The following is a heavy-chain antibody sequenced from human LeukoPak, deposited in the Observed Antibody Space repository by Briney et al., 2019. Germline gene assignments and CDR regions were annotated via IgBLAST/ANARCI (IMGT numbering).Heavy chain of an antibody. Sequence: ASVKVSCKASGYTFTSYGISWVRQAPGQGLEWMGWISAYNGNTNYAQKLQGRVTMTTDTSTSTVYMVLSSLGSADTALYYCARETDIAVAANYFDYWGQGTLVTVSS. CDR3: ARETDIAVAANYFDY. V-gene: IGHV1-18*01. CDR1: GYTFTSYG. J-gene: IGHJ4*02. D-gene: IGHD6-19*01. CDR2: ISAYNGNT.